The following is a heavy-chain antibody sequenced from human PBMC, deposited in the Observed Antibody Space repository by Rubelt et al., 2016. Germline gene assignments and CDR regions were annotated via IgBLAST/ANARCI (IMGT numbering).Heavy chain of an antibody. CDR3: ARGGGSRDYDSMKWFDP. D-gene: IGHD4-17*01. J-gene: IGHJ5*02. V-gene: IGHV4-59*01. Sequence: WLTCTVSGGSISSYYWSWIRQPPGKGLEWIGYIYYSGSTNYNPSLKSRVTISLDTSKNQFSLNLSSVTAADTAVYSCARGGGSRDYDSMKWFDPWGQGTLVTVAS. CDR1: GGSISSYY. CDR2: IYYSGST.